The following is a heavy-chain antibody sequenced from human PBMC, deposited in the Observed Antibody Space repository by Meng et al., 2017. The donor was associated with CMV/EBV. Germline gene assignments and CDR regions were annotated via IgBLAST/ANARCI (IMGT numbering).Heavy chain of an antibody. J-gene: IGHJ4*02. CDR3: ARDLLKGGIAARPAGMGY. Sequence: GESLKISCAASGFPFSPYTIHWVRQAPGKGLEWVALISSDGSNKDYADSVKGRFTISRDNSKNTLYLQMNSLRAEDTAVYYCARDLLKGGIAARPAGMGYWGQGTLVTVSS. CDR1: GFPFSPYT. V-gene: IGHV3-30-3*01. D-gene: IGHD6-6*01. CDR2: ISSDGSNK.